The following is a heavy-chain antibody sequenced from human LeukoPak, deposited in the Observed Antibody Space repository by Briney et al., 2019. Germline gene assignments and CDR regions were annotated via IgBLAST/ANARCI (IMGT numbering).Heavy chain of an antibody. CDR3: VRDSQDYSNYYYYYYGMDV. CDR1: GFTFNTYS. D-gene: IGHD4-11*01. J-gene: IGHJ6*02. V-gene: IGHV3-48*02. CDR2: ISSSRSTK. Sequence: GGSLRLSCAASGFTFNTYSMNWVRQAPGKGLEWVSYISSSRSTKYYADSVKGRFTVSRDNSKNSLYLQMNTLRDEDTAVYYCVRDSQDYSNYYYYYYGMDVWGQGTTVTVSS.